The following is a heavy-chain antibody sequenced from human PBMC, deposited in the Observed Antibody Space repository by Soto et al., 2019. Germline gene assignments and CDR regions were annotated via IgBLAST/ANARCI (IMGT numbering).Heavy chain of an antibody. CDR2: ISGSGDYT. D-gene: IGHD5-12*01. J-gene: IGHJ5*02. V-gene: IGHV3-23*01. CDR1: GFTFSSYA. Sequence: EVQLLESGGGLVQPGESLRLSCAASGFTFSSYAMTWVRQAPGKGLEWVSSISGSGDYTYFADSVKGRFAISRDNSKDTVCRQRSGLRVEDTAIYYGWKDSRGNRHGCFDPWGPGTLVTISS. CDR3: WKDSRGNRHGCFDP.